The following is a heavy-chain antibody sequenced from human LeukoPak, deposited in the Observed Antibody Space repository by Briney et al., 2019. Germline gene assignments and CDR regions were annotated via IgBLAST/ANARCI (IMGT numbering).Heavy chain of an antibody. V-gene: IGHV1-2*02. CDR1: GYTFTGYY. D-gene: IGHD3-9*01. CDR3: ANSYDILTGYYFDY. CDR2: INPNSGGT. J-gene: IGHJ4*02. Sequence: ASVKVSCKASGYTFTGYYMHWVRQAPGQGLEWMGWINPNSGGTNYAQKFQGRVTMTRDTSISTAYMELSRLRSDDTAVYYCANSYDILTGYYFDYWGQGTLVTVSS.